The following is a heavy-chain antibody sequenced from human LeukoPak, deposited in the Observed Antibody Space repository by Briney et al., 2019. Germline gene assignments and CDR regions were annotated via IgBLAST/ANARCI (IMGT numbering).Heavy chain of an antibody. D-gene: IGHD3-22*01. Sequence: GASVKVSYKASGYTFTGYYMHWVRQAPGQGLEWMGWINPNSGGTNYAQKFQGRVTMTRDTSISTAYMELSRLRSDDTAVYYCARDRDRYYDSSGPGDYWGQGTLVTVSS. J-gene: IGHJ4*02. CDR3: ARDRDRYYDSSGPGDY. CDR1: GYTFTGYY. CDR2: INPNSGGT. V-gene: IGHV1-2*02.